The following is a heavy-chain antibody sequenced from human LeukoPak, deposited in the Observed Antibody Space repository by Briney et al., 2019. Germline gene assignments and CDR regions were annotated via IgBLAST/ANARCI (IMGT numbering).Heavy chain of an antibody. J-gene: IGHJ4*02. CDR2: IYYSGST. V-gene: IGHV4-39*07. CDR1: GGSISSSSYF. D-gene: IGHD6-13*01. Sequence: SETLSLTCTVSGGSISSSSYFWGWIRQPPGKGLEWIGSIYYSGSTYYNPSLKSRVTISVDTSKSQFSLKLSSVTAADTAVYYCAGEFIAAAGDKFDYWGQGILVTVSS. CDR3: AGEFIAAAGDKFDY.